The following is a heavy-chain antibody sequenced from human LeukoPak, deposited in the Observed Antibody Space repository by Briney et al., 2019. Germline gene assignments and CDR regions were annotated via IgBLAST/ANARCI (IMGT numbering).Heavy chain of an antibody. J-gene: IGHJ4*02. Sequence: GGSLRLSCAASGFKFDDYSMSWVRQVPGKGLEWVSGINWNGGSRGYADSVKGRFTISRDNAKNSVYLQMNSLRAEDTALYHCARDCIARQLVLVPSNYWGQGTLVTVSS. D-gene: IGHD6-6*01. V-gene: IGHV3-20*01. CDR1: GFKFDDYS. CDR2: INWNGGSR. CDR3: ARDCIARQLVLVPSNY.